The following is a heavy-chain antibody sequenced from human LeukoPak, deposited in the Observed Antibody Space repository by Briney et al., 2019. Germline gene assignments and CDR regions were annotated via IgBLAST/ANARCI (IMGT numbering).Heavy chain of an antibody. J-gene: IGHJ4*02. D-gene: IGHD6-19*01. V-gene: IGHV3-48*04. Sequence: GGSLRLSCAASGLTFSPFSMNWVRQAPGKGPEGVSYISNSSSTIYYAASVNGRFTISRDNAQNSLYLQMNSLRAEDTAVYYCARVRISSGPGGYYFDYWGQGTLVTVSS. CDR2: ISNSSSTI. CDR1: GLTFSPFS. CDR3: ARVRISSGPGGYYFDY.